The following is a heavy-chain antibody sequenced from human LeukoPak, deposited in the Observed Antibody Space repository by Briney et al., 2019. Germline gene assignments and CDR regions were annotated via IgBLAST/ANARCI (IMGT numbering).Heavy chain of an antibody. V-gene: IGHV4-59*01. J-gene: IGHJ4*02. D-gene: IGHD5-12*01. CDR3: ARVSGYDWESFYVY. Sequence: PSETLSLTCTVSGGSISSYYWSWIRQPPGKGLEWIGYIYYSGSTNYNPSLKSRVTISVDTSKNQFSLKLSSVTAADTAMYYCARVSGYDWESFYVYWGQGSLVTVSS. CDR1: GGSISSYY. CDR2: IYYSGST.